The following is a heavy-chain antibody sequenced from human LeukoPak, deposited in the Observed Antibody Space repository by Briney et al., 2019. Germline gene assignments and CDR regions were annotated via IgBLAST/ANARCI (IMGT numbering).Heavy chain of an antibody. CDR3: AKDKEDAFDI. J-gene: IGHJ3*02. Sequence: PGRSLRLSCAASGFPFSNHAMHWVRQAPGKGPEWVTIISFDGTITYYTDSVKGRFTITRDNSRNTLYLQMNSLRVEDTAVYYCAKDKEDAFDIWGQGTMVIVSS. CDR2: ISFDGTIT. CDR1: GFPFSNHA. V-gene: IGHV3-30*14.